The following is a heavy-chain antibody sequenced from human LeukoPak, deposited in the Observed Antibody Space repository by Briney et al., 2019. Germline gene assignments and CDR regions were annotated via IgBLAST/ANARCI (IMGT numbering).Heavy chain of an antibody. CDR3: ARGEEWLGELDH. CDR2: IYDGGST. D-gene: IGHD6-19*01. V-gene: IGHV4-59*01. Sequence: PSETLSLTCTVSGGSISSYYWSWIRQPPGKGLEWIVNIYDGGSTNYNPSLKSRVTISVDTSKNQFSVKLSSVTADDTVVYYCARGEEWLGELDHWGQGTLVTVSS. J-gene: IGHJ4*02. CDR1: GGSISSYY.